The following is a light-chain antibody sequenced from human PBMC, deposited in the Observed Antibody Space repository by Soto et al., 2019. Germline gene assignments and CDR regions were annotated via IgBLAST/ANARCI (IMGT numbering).Light chain of an antibody. J-gene: IGLJ1*01. CDR3: SSYTTSTHV. CDR2: EVS. V-gene: IGLV2-14*01. Sequence: QSVLTQPASVSGSPGQSITISCTGTSSDLGGYNYFSWYQQHPGKAPKLIIYEVSNRPSGVSDRFSGSKSDNTASLTISGLQDEDEADYYCSSYTTSTHVFGTGTRSPS. CDR1: SSDLGGYNY.